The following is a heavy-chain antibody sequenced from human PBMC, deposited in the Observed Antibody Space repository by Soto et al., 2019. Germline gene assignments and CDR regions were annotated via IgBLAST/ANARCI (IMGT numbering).Heavy chain of an antibody. CDR2: FDPEDGET. CDR3: ATLGYCISTSCQTGNWFDP. D-gene: IGHD2-2*01. Sequence: GASVKVSCKVSGYTLTELSMHWVRQAPGKGLDWMGGFDPEDGETIYAQKFQGRVTMTEDTSTDTAYMELSSLRSEDTAVYYCATLGYCISTSCQTGNWFDPWGQGTLVTVSS. J-gene: IGHJ5*02. CDR1: GYTLTELS. V-gene: IGHV1-24*01.